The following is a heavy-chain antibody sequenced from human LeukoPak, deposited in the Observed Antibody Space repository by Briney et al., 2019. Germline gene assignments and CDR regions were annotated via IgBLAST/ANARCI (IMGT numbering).Heavy chain of an antibody. CDR2: INPNSGGT. V-gene: IGHV1-2*02. CDR1: GYTFTGYY. CDR3: ARLDYYDSSGYWAFDY. D-gene: IGHD3-22*01. J-gene: IGHJ4*02. Sequence: ASVKVSCKASGYTFTGYYMHWVRQAPGQGLEWMGWINPNSGGTNYAQKFQGRVTMTRDTSISTAYMELSRLRSDDTAVYYCARLDYYDSSGYWAFDYWGQGTLVTVSS.